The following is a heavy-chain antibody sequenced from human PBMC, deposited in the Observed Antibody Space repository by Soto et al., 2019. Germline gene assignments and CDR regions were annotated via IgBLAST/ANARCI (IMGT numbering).Heavy chain of an antibody. V-gene: IGHV4-39*01. CDR2: IFYSGST. CDR3: ARLPTSSYYFDY. D-gene: IGHD3-16*01. Sequence: QLQLQESGPGLVKPSETLSLTCTVSGGSISSSSYYWGWIRQPPGKGLEWIGSIFYSGSTYYNPSLKSRVTISVDTSKNQFSLKLSSVTAADTAVYYCARLPTSSYYFDYWGQGTLVTVSS. J-gene: IGHJ4*02. CDR1: GGSISSSSYY.